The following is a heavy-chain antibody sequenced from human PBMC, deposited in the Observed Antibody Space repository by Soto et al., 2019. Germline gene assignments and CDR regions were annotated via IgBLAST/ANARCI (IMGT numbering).Heavy chain of an antibody. CDR3: ARGLERSPDY. CDR1: GGSFSGYY. Sequence: QVQLQQWGAGLLKPSETLSLTCAVYGGSFSGYYWSWIRQPPGKGLEWIGEINHSGSTNYNPSLKSRVRISVDPSKNQFSLKLSSVTAADTAVYYCARGLERSPDYWSQGTLVTVSS. D-gene: IGHD1-1*01. CDR2: INHSGST. V-gene: IGHV4-34*01. J-gene: IGHJ4*02.